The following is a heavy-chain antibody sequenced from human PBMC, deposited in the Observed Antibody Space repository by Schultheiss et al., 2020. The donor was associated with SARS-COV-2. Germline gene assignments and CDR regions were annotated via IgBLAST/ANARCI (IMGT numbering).Heavy chain of an antibody. CDR1: GGSFSSYY. D-gene: IGHD1-1*01. Sequence: GSLRLSCAVSGGSFSSYYWSWIRQPPGKGLEWIGYIYYSGSTNYNPSLKSRVTISVDTSRNQFSLKVNSATAADTAVYYCARSGRYFQHWAQGTLVTVSS. CDR2: IYYSGST. CDR3: ARSGRYFQH. V-gene: IGHV4-59*12. J-gene: IGHJ1*01.